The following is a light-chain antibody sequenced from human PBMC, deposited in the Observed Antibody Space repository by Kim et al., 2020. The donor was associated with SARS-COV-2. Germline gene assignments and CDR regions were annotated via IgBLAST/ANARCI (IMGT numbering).Light chain of an antibody. Sequence: QSALMQPPSVSGAPGQRVTISCSGSSTNIGAGYGVHWYQQLPGTAPKLLIYGTNSRPSGVPDRFSGSKSDTSVSLVITGLQAEDEADYYCQSFDARLTGWAFGGGTQLTVL. CDR1: STNIGAGYG. CDR3: QSFDARLTGWA. J-gene: IGLJ2*01. V-gene: IGLV1-40*01. CDR2: GTN.